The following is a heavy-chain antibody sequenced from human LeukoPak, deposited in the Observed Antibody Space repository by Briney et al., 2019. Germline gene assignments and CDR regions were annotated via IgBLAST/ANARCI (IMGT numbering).Heavy chain of an antibody. V-gene: IGHV3-23*01. CDR1: GFTFSSYA. CDR2: ISGSGGST. D-gene: IGHD3-10*01. J-gene: IGHJ6*02. CDR3: AKGMVRGYYYYYGMDV. Sequence: GGSLRLSCAASGFTFSSYAMNWVRQAPGKGLGWVSAISGSGGSTYYADSVKGRFTISRDNSKNTLYLQMNSLRAEDTAVYYCAKGMVRGYYYYYGMDVWGQGTTVTVSS.